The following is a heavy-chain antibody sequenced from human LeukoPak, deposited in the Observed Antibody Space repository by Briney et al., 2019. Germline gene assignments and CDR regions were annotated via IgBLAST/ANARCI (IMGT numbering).Heavy chain of an antibody. Sequence: SETLSLTCAVSTDSFSSHYWTWIRQPPGKGLEWIGYISYIGSTNYNPSPKSRVTISIDTSKNQFSLKQTSVTAADTAVYYCARDLVTVTKGFDIWGQGTMVSVSS. CDR3: ARDLVTVTKGFDI. D-gene: IGHD4-17*01. CDR1: TDSFSSHY. CDR2: ISYIGST. V-gene: IGHV4-59*11. J-gene: IGHJ3*02.